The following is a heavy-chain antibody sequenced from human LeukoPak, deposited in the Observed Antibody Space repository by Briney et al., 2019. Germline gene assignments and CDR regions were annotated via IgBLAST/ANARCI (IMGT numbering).Heavy chain of an antibody. CDR1: GFTFSSYE. CDR3: ARVLYGGNSNWFDP. D-gene: IGHD4-23*01. CDR2: ISSSGSTT. J-gene: IGHJ5*02. Sequence: GGSLRLSCAASGFTFSSYEMNWVRQAPGKGLEWVSYISSSGSTTYYADSVKGRFTISRDNAKNSLYLQMNSLRAEDTAVYYCARVLYGGNSNWFDPWGQGTLVTVSS. V-gene: IGHV3-48*03.